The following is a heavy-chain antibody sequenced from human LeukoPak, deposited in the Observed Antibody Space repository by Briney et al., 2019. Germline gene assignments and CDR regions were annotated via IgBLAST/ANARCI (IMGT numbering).Heavy chain of an antibody. Sequence: PSETLSLTCAVYGGSFSGYYWSWIRQPPGKGLEWIGEINHSGSTNYNPSLKSRVTISVDTSKNQFSLKLSSVTAADTAVYYCARGGGYSGYAGTYFDCWGQGTLVTVSS. V-gene: IGHV4-34*01. CDR3: ARGGGYSGYAGTYFDC. J-gene: IGHJ4*02. CDR2: INHSGST. D-gene: IGHD5-12*01. CDR1: GGSFSGYY.